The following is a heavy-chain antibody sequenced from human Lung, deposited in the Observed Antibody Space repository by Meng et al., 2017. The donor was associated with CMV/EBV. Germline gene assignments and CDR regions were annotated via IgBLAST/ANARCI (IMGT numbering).Heavy chain of an antibody. CDR3: AKEGGNSASPVYFYFGMDV. V-gene: IGHV3-30*02. CDR1: GFRFSSHG. CDR2: IGYDGTND. Sequence: GGSLRLSCAASGFRFSSHGMHWVRQAPGKGLEWVAYIGYDGTNDKIKNSVKGRFTISRDNSKNTLYLQMDRLTPEDTAVYYCAKEGGNSASPVYFYFGMDVWGQGTXVTVSS. J-gene: IGHJ6*02. D-gene: IGHD1-7*01.